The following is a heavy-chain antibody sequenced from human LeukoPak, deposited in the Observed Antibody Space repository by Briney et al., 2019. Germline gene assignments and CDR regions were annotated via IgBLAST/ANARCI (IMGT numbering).Heavy chain of an antibody. V-gene: IGHV3-23*01. D-gene: IGHD5-24*01. CDR2: ISGTAFST. Sequence: GGSLRLSCAASGFTFSNYGMGWVRQAPGKGLEWVSLISGTAFSTYYADSVRGRFTISRDNSKNTLYLQMNSLRAEDTAVYYCAREMATILLDYWGQGTLVTVSS. J-gene: IGHJ4*02. CDR3: AREMATILLDY. CDR1: GFTFSNYG.